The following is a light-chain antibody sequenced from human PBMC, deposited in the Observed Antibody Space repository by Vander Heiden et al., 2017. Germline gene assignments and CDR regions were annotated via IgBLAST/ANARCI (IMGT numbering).Light chain of an antibody. CDR2: DAA. CDR1: QDSMIY. Sequence: DMQMTQSPSSLSPSVGDTVTSTCQASQDSMIYLNWYQQKPGKAPKLLIYDAANLHTGVPSRISGSGSATTFTFTITSLQPEDIATYYCHQYNSLPVTFGRGTKLEI. CDR3: HQYNSLPVT. V-gene: IGKV1-33*01. J-gene: IGKJ2*01.